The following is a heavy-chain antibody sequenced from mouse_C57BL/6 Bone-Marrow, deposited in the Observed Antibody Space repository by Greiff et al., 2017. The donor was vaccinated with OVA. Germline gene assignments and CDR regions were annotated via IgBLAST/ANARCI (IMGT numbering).Heavy chain of an antibody. J-gene: IGHJ2*01. D-gene: IGHD1-1*01. Sequence: LVESGAELVRPGASVKLSCTASGFNIKDDYMHWVKQRPEQGLEWIGWIDPENGDTEYASKFQGKATITADTSSNTAYLQLSSLTSEDTAVYYCTLLLRYPFDYWGQGTTLTVSS. CDR2: IDPENGDT. CDR1: GFNIKDDY. V-gene: IGHV14-4*01. CDR3: TLLLRYPFDY.